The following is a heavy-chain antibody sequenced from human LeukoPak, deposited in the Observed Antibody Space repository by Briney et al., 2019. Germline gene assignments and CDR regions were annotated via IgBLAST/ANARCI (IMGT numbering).Heavy chain of an antibody. CDR3: ARDHHYDFWSGYYGRGYFDY. J-gene: IGHJ4*02. CDR1: GFTFSDYY. Sequence: PGGSLRLSCAASGFTFSDYYMSWIRQAPGKGLEWVSYISGSGSTIYYADSVKGRFTISRDNAKNSLYLQMNSLRAEDTAVYYCARDHHYDFWSGYYGRGYFDYWGQGTLVTVSS. D-gene: IGHD3-3*01. V-gene: IGHV3-11*01. CDR2: ISGSGSTI.